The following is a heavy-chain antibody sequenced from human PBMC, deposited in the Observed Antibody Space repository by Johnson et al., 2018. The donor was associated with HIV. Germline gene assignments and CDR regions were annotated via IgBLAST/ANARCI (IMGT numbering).Heavy chain of an antibody. CDR3: AKGCRGLLERTYAFDI. V-gene: IGHV3-7*01. CDR2: IKQDGSEK. J-gene: IGHJ3*02. Sequence: EVQLVESGGGLVQPGGSLRLSCAASGFTFSSYGMHWVRQAPGKGLEWVANIKQDGSEKYYVDSVKGRFTISRDNAKNSLYLQLNSLRVEDTAVYYCAKGCRGLLERTYAFDIWGQGTMVTVSS. D-gene: IGHD3-10*01. CDR1: GFTFSSYG.